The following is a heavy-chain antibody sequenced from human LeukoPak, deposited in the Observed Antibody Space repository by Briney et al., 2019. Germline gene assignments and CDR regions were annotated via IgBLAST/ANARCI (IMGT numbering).Heavy chain of an antibody. V-gene: IGHV3-49*04. Sequence: GGSLRLSRTASGFTFGDYAMSWVRQAPGKGLEWVGFIRSKAYGGTTEYAASVKGRFTISRDDSKSIAYLQMNSLKTEDTAVYYCTRALYYYGSGSYSLDYWGQGTLVTVSS. CDR3: TRALYYYGSGSYSLDY. CDR1: GFTFGDYA. J-gene: IGHJ4*02. CDR2: IRSKAYGGTT. D-gene: IGHD3-10*01.